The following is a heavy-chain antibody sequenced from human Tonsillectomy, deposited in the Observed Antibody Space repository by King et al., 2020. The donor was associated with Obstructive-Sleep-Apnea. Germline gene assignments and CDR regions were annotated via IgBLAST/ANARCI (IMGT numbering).Heavy chain of an antibody. CDR3: ARELNYYGSGSGYFDY. CDR1: GFTFSDDY. CDR2: ISSSGSTI. D-gene: IGHD3-10*01. V-gene: IGHV3-11*01. J-gene: IGHJ4*02. Sequence: VQLVESGGGLVKPGGSLRLSCAASGFTFSDDYMSWIRQAPGKGLEWGSYISSSGSTIYYVASVKGRFTISRDNAKNSLYLQMNSLRAEDTAVYYCARELNYYGSGSGYFDYWGQGTLVTVSS.